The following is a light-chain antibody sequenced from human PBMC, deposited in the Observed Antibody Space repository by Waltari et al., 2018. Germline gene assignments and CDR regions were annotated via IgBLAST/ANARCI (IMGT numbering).Light chain of an antibody. CDR3: QQYNSYPYT. CDR1: QSISSW. Sequence: TQSPATLSLSPGERATLSCRASQSISSWLAWYQQKPGKVPKLLIYQASSLQSGVPSRFSGSGSGTEFTLTISGLQPDDFGTYYCQQYNSYPYTFGQGTKLEI. CDR2: QAS. J-gene: IGKJ2*01. V-gene: IGKV1-5*03.